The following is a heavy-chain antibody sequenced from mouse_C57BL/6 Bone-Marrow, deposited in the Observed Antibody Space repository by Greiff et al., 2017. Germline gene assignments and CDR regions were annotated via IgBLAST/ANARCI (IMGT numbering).Heavy chain of an antibody. CDR3: ARWGYDYGVGFAY. Sequence: EVKLVESVAELVRPGASVKLSCTASGFNIKNTYMHWVKQRPEQGLEWIGRIDPANGNTKYAPKFQGKATITADTSSNTAYLQLSSLTSEDTAIYYCARWGYDYGVGFAYWGQGTLVTVSA. CDR1: GFNIKNTY. J-gene: IGHJ3*01. CDR2: IDPANGNT. D-gene: IGHD2-4*01. V-gene: IGHV14-3*01.